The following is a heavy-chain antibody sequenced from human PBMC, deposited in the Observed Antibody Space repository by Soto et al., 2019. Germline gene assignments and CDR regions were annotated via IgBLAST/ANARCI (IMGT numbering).Heavy chain of an antibody. D-gene: IGHD3-10*01. CDR2: ISGRGGST. Sequence: GGSLRLSCAASGFTFSSYAMSWVRQAPGKGLEWVSAISGRGGSTYYADSVKGRFTISWNNSKNTLYLQMNSLRAEDTAVYYCAKNYGSGSYPSDYYYYMDVWGKGTTVTVSS. CDR3: AKNYGSGSYPSDYYYYMDV. CDR1: GFTFSSYA. V-gene: IGHV3-23*01. J-gene: IGHJ6*03.